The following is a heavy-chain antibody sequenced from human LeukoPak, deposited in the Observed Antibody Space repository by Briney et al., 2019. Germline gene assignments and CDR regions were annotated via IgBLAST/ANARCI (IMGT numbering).Heavy chain of an antibody. CDR2: ISSSSSTI. Sequence: GGSLRLSCAASGFTFSSYAMHWVRQAPGKGLEWVSYISSSSSTIYYADSVKGRFTISRDSAKNSMYLQMNSLRAEDTAVYYCTRDEVGASTEFDYWGQGTLVTVSS. V-gene: IGHV3-48*03. CDR3: TRDEVGASTEFDY. J-gene: IGHJ4*02. D-gene: IGHD1-26*01. CDR1: GFTFSSYA.